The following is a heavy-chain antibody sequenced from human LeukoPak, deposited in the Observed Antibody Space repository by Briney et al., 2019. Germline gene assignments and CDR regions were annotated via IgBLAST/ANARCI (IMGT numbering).Heavy chain of an antibody. CDR1: GFTFSSYA. V-gene: IGHV3-23*01. CDR3: AKSSDIVVVPAAIIDY. J-gene: IGHJ4*02. Sequence: RGSLRLSCAASGFTFSSYAMSWVRQAPGKGLEWVSAISGSGGSTYYADSVKGRFTISRDNSKNTLYLQMNSLRAEDTAVYYCAKSSDIVVVPAAIIDYWGQGTLVTVSS. D-gene: IGHD2-2*02. CDR2: ISGSGGST.